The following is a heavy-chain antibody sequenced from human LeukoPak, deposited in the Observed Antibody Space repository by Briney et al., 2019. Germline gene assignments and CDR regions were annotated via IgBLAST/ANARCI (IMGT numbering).Heavy chain of an antibody. CDR1: GFTFSSYS. V-gene: IGHV3-21*01. CDR2: ISSSSSYI. J-gene: IGHJ4*02. Sequence: GGSMRLSCAASGFTFSSYSMNWVRQAPGKGLEWVSSISSSSSYIYYADSVKGRFTISRENAKNSLYLQMNSLRAEDTAVYYCARDAEMATISSYFDYWGQGTLVTVSS. D-gene: IGHD5-24*01. CDR3: ARDAEMATISSYFDY.